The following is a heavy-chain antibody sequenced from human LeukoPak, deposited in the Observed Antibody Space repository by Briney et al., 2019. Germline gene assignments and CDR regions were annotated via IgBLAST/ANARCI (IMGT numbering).Heavy chain of an antibody. J-gene: IGHJ4*01. CDR3: ARNHNKRPNDRGFGY. CDR1: GYTFTDFY. V-gene: IGHV1-2*02. D-gene: IGHD1-14*01. Sequence: GASVKVSCKASGYTFTDFYILWVRQPPGQGLEWMGWIDPDSGATNYAQKFQGRVTLTRDTSISAACMELTNLTSDDTAFYYCARNHNKRPNDRGFGYWGQGSLVIVSS. CDR2: IDPDSGAT.